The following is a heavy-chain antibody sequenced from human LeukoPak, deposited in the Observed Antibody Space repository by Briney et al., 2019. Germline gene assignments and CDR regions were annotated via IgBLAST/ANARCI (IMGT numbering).Heavy chain of an antibody. J-gene: IGHJ4*02. D-gene: IGHD3-22*01. CDR3: ARGDYYDSSGYQSPSFDY. CDR1: GGSISSSSYY. Sequence: PSETLSLTCTVSGGSISSSSYYWGWIRQPPGKGLEWIGSIYYSGSTYYNPSLKSRVTISVDTSKNQFSLKLSSVTAADTAVYYCARGDYYDSSGYQSPSFDYWGQGTLVTVSS. V-gene: IGHV4-39*01. CDR2: IYYSGST.